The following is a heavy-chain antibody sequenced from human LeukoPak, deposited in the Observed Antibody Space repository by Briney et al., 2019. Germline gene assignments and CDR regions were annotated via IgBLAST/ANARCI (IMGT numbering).Heavy chain of an antibody. V-gene: IGHV3-33*06. J-gene: IGHJ3*02. CDR1: GFTFSSYV. CDR3: AKDEEGVDAFDI. CDR2: IWYDGSTK. D-gene: IGHD3-10*01. Sequence: PGRSLRLSCAASGFTFSSYVMHWVRQATGKGLEWVAVIWYDGSTKYCADSVKGRFTISRDNSRNTLYLQMNSLRAEDTAVYFCAKDEEGVDAFDIWGQGTMVTVSS.